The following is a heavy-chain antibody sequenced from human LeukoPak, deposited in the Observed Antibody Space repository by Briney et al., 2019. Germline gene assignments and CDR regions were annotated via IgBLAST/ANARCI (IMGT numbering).Heavy chain of an antibody. D-gene: IGHD3-22*01. V-gene: IGHV1-2*02. Sequence: ASVKVSCKASGYPFTDYYMHWVRQAPGQGLEWMGWINPNRGGTDYAQKFQGRVTMTRDTSISTAYMELSRLRSDDTAVYYCARGPQDITMIIVSLLLHWGQGTLVTVSS. CDR3: ARGPQDITMIIVSLLLH. CDR2: INPNRGGT. J-gene: IGHJ1*01. CDR1: GYPFTDYY.